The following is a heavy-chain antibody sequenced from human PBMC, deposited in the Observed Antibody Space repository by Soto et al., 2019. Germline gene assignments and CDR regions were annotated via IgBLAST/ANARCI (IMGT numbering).Heavy chain of an antibody. Sequence: EVQLVESGGGLVQPGGSLRLSCAASGFTFSNYGMNWVRQAPGKGLAWVSYISTSIATIQYADSVKGRFTISRDNANNSLYLQMNSLRDEDTAVYYCARGGAARPHYWGQGTLVTVSS. CDR3: ARGGAARPHY. CDR1: GFTFSNYG. V-gene: IGHV3-48*02. CDR2: ISTSIATI. D-gene: IGHD6-6*01. J-gene: IGHJ4*02.